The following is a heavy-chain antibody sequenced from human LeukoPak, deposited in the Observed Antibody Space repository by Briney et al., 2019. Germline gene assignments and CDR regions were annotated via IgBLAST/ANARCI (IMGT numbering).Heavy chain of an antibody. J-gene: IGHJ6*03. D-gene: IGHD5-24*01. Sequence: SQTLSLTCSVSGGSISSGNYHWSWIRQPAGKGLEWIGRIYTTGSTNYNPSLKTRVTMSVDTSKNQFSLKLSSVTAADTAVYYCARDRYKISYYYYMDVWGKGTTVTISS. CDR1: GGSISSGNYH. CDR3: ARDRYKISYYYYMDV. V-gene: IGHV4-61*02. CDR2: IYTTGST.